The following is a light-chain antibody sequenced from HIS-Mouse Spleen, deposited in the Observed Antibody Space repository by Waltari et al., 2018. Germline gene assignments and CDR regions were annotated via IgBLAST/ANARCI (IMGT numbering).Light chain of an antibody. CDR2: KDS. V-gene: IGLV3-27*01. J-gene: IGLJ2*01. CDR1: VLATKY. CDR3: YSAADNSGV. Sequence: SYELTQPPPVSVSPGQTATTTCSGDVLATKYARWFQQKPGQAPVLVIYKDSERPSGIPERFSGSSSGTTVTLTISGAQVEDEADYYCYSAADNSGVFGGGTKLTVL.